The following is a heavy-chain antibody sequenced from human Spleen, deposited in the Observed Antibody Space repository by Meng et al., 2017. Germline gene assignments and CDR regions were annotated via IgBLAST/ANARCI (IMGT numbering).Heavy chain of an antibody. D-gene: IGHD4-11*01. V-gene: IGHV4-34*01. Sequence: QVRLQQWGEGWLKPSGPLSLTCVVSGGSFSDYYWSWIRQPPGKGLEWIGEINHSGSTNYNPSLESRATISVDTSQNNLSLKRSCVTAADSAVYYCARGPTTMAHDFDYWGQGTLVTVSS. CDR1: GGSFSDYY. CDR3: ARGPTTMAHDFDY. CDR2: INHSGST. J-gene: IGHJ4*02.